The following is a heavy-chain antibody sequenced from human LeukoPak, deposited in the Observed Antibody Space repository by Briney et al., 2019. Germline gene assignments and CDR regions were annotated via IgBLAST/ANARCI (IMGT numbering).Heavy chain of an antibody. V-gene: IGHV3-7*03. CDR3: ARDNVGATPFDY. CDR2: INLDGTER. J-gene: IGHJ4*02. CDR1: GFTFSTYS. D-gene: IGHD1-26*01. Sequence: PGGSLRLSCSASGFTFSTYSMHWVRRAPGKGLEWVANINLDGTERHYVDSVKGRFTISRDNAKKSLYLQMNSLRDEDTAVYYCARDNVGATPFDYGGQGTLVTVSS.